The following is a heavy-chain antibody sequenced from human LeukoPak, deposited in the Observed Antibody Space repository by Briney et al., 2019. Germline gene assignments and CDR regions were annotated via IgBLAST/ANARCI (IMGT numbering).Heavy chain of an antibody. Sequence: QPGGSLRLSCAASGFTFSSYWMHWVRQAPGKGLVWVSRINSDGSSTSYADSAKGRFTISRDNAKNTLYLQMNSLRAEDTAVYYCASSYDFWSGYLSLGWFDPWGQGTLVTVSS. J-gene: IGHJ5*02. D-gene: IGHD3-3*01. V-gene: IGHV3-74*01. CDR3: ASSYDFWSGYLSLGWFDP. CDR1: GFTFSSYW. CDR2: INSDGSST.